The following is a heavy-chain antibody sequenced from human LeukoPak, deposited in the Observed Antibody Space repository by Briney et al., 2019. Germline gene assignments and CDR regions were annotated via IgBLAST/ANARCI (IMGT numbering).Heavy chain of an antibody. Sequence: GGSLRLSCAASGFTFSSYGMNWVRQAPGKGLEWVSYINNLGNTIYYADSLKGRFTISRDNAKNSLYLQMNSLRAEDTAVYYCAGDSPAAAGNHDYWGQGTLVTVSS. V-gene: IGHV3-48*03. J-gene: IGHJ4*02. CDR1: GFTFSSYG. CDR3: AGDSPAAAGNHDY. D-gene: IGHD6-13*01. CDR2: INNLGNTI.